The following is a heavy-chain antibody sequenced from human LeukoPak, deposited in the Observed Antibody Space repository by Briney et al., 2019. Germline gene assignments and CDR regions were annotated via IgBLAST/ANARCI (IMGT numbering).Heavy chain of an antibody. V-gene: IGHV3-74*01. CDR2: INSDGSST. Sequence: SGGSLRLSCAASGFTFSSYWMHWVRQAPGKGLVWVSRINSDGSSTNYADSVKGRFTISRDNAKNTLYLQMNSLRAEDTAAYYCARRLYSSSWYYFDYWGQGTLVTVSS. CDR1: GFTFSSYW. D-gene: IGHD6-13*01. J-gene: IGHJ4*02. CDR3: ARRLYSSSWYYFDY.